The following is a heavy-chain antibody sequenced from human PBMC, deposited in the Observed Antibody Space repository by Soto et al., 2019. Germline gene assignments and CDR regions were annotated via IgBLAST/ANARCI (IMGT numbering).Heavy chain of an antibody. CDR3: ASPPTVTPILAGAFDI. Sequence: QVQLVESGGGVVQPGRSLRLSCAASGFTFSSYAMHWVRQAPGKGLEWVAVISYDGSNKYYADSVKGRFTISRDNSKNTLYLQMNSLRAEDTAVYYCASPPTVTPILAGAFDIWGQGTMVTVSS. CDR1: GFTFSSYA. V-gene: IGHV3-30-3*01. D-gene: IGHD4-17*01. CDR2: ISYDGSNK. J-gene: IGHJ3*02.